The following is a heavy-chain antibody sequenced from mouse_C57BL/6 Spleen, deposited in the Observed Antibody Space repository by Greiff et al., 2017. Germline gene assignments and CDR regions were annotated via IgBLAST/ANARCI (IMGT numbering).Heavy chain of an antibody. J-gene: IGHJ2*01. CDR1: GYTFTSYW. CDR2: IDPSDSET. CDR3: ARGITTVVEGYYFDY. V-gene: IGHV1-52*01. D-gene: IGHD1-1*01. Sequence: QVQLKQPGAELVRPGSSVKLSCKASGYTFTSYWMHWVKQRPIQGLEWIGNIDPSDSETHYNQKFKDKATLTVDKSSSTAYMQLSSLSSEDSAVYFCARGITTVVEGYYFDYWGQGTTLTVSS.